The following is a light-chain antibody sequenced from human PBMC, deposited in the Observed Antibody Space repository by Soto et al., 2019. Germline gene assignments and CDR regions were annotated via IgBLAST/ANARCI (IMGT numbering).Light chain of an antibody. CDR3: QHYYTWRPR. CDR1: QSVRSN. Sequence: EIVMTQSPATLSVSPGERATLSCRASQSVRSNLAWYQQKLGQAPRLLIYGASTRATGIPARFSGSGSGTEFTLTISSLQSEDFAVYYCQHYYTWRPRFGQGTKVEIK. V-gene: IGKV3-15*01. J-gene: IGKJ1*01. CDR2: GAS.